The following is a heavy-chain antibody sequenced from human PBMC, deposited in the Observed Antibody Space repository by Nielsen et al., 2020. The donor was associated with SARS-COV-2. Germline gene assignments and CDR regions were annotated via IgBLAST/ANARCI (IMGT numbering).Heavy chain of an antibody. V-gene: IGHV4-34*01. J-gene: IGHJ4*02. Sequence: ESLKISCAASGFTFSDYYMSWIRQAPGKGLEWIGQIYHGGSANYNPSLQSRVAISLDKSKNMFFLRMHSITAADTGVYYCARLIGYSTSTDYWGQGTLVAVSS. CDR1: GFTFSDYY. CDR2: IYHGGSA. CDR3: ARLIGYSTSTDY. D-gene: IGHD4-11*01.